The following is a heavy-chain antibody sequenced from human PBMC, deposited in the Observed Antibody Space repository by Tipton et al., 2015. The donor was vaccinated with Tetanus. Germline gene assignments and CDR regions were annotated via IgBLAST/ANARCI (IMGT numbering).Heavy chain of an antibody. J-gene: IGHJ4*01. CDR2: ISSTSSYI. D-gene: IGHD1-26*01. CDR3: ATGRTLDY. Sequence: GSLRLSCAASGFTFSSHWMNWVRQAPGKGLEWLSSISSTSSYIYYADSVKGRFTVSRDNAKNSLSLQMKSLGDEDTAVYYCATGRTLDYWGQGTLVTVSS. CDR1: GFTFSSHW. V-gene: IGHV3-21*01.